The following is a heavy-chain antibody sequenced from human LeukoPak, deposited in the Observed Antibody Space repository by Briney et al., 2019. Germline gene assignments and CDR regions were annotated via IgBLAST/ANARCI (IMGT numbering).Heavy chain of an antibody. Sequence: GGSLRLSCSASGFSFRNYDMHWVRHPTGKGLEWVSAVGTGGDTYYAGSVKGRFTVVRENAKNTLYLQMNSLRAGDTAMYYCARRSAVAGIDAFDIWGQGTMVTVSS. CDR1: GFSFRNYD. CDR2: VGTGGDT. CDR3: ARRSAVAGIDAFDI. V-gene: IGHV3-13*01. D-gene: IGHD2-15*01. J-gene: IGHJ3*02.